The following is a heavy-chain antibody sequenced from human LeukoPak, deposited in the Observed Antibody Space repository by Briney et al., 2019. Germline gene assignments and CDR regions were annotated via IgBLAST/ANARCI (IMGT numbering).Heavy chain of an antibody. CDR3: ARRAGYSSSWTDY. CDR2: INHSGST. CDR1: GGSISSTSYY. Sequence: PSETLSLTCTVSGGSISSTSYYWSWIRQPPGKGLEWIGEINHSGSTNYNPSLKSRVTISVDTSKNQFSLKLSSVTAADTAVYYCARRAGYSSSWTDYWGQGTLVTVSS. D-gene: IGHD6-13*01. J-gene: IGHJ4*02. V-gene: IGHV4-39*07.